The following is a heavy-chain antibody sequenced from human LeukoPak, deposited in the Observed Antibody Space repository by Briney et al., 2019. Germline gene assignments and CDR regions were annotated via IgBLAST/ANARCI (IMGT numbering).Heavy chain of an antibody. D-gene: IGHD2-2*01. CDR3: AKDSMEGYCSSTSCSYFDY. Sequence: GGSLRLSCAASGFTFSSYGMHWVRQAPGKGLEWVAVISYDGSNKYYADSVKGRFTISRDNSKNTLYLQMNSLRAEDTAVYYCAKDSMEGYCSSTSCSYFDYRGQGTLVTVSS. J-gene: IGHJ4*02. V-gene: IGHV3-30*18. CDR2: ISYDGSNK. CDR1: GFTFSSYG.